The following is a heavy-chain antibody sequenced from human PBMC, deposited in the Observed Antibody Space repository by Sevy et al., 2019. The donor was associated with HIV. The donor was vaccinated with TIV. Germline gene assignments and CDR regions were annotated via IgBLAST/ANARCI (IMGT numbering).Heavy chain of an antibody. V-gene: IGHV3-33*01. D-gene: IGHD6-13*01. Sequence: GGSLRLSCAASGFTFSSYGMHWVRQAPGKGLDWVAVIWYDGNNQYYADSVKGRFTISRDNSKNTLYLQMNSLRPEDTAVYYCARDQHHVGWPLDYWGQGTLVTVS. CDR1: GFTFSSYG. CDR2: IWYDGNNQ. CDR3: ARDQHHVGWPLDY. J-gene: IGHJ4*02.